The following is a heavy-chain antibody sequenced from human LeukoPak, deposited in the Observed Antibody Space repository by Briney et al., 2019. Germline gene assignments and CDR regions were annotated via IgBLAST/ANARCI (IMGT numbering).Heavy chain of an antibody. V-gene: IGHV3-48*03. CDR2: ITSSDSTT. D-gene: IGHD5-18*01. CDR3: ARDGGPVDTAMVSRYYFDY. J-gene: IGHJ4*02. Sequence: PGGSLRLSCVASGFTFSSYEMNWVRQAPGKGLEWLSYITSSDSTTHYADSVKGRFTISRDDAQNSLYLQMNSLRVEDTAVYYCARDGGPVDTAMVSRYYFDYWGQGTLVTVSS. CDR1: GFTFSSYE.